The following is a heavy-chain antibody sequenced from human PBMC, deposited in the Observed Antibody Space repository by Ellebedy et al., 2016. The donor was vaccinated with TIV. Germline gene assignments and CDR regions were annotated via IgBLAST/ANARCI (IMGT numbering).Heavy chain of an antibody. D-gene: IGHD2-21*01. J-gene: IGHJ5*02. CDR3: ARDPGGGGDFGDNWFDP. CDR1: GIIVSDYF. CDR2: LYPDAKT. Sequence: PGGSLRLSCEASGIIVSDYFMNWVRQAPGKGLEWVSVLYPDAKTNYTDSVNGRFIVSRDSSKNTLYLQMKSRTAGDTAVYYCARDPGGGGDFGDNWFDPWGQGTLVTVSS. V-gene: IGHV3-66*01.